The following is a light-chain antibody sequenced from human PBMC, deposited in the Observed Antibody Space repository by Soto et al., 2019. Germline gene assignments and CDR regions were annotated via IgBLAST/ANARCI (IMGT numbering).Light chain of an antibody. CDR2: GAS. CDR3: QQYGITPLT. J-gene: IGKJ4*01. CDR1: QSVNKNQ. V-gene: IGKV3-20*01. Sequence: EIVLTQSTGTLSLSPGERATLSCRASQSVNKNQIGWYQQKPGQAPRLLIYGASSSATGIPDRFSGSGSGTDFTLTISRLAPEDFAVYYCQQYGITPLTFGGWTKVEIK.